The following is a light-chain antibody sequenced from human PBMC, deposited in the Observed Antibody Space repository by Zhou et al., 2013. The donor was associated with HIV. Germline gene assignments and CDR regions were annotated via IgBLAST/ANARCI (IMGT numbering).Light chain of an antibody. CDR1: EDISSS. J-gene: IGKJ4*01. CDR3: QQAHIFPHT. CDR2: GAS. Sequence: DIQMTQSPSSLSASVGDRVTITCRASEDISSSLAWYQHAPGRGPKLLIYGASKLQGGVPSRFSGSGSGTDFTLTISGLQSDDFATYYCQQAHIFPHTFGGGTRVEIK. V-gene: IGKV1-12*01.